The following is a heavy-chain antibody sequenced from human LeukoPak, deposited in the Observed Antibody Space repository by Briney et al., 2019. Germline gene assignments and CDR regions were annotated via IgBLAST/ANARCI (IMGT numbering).Heavy chain of an antibody. CDR3: VDSSWAY. CDR1: GFTFSSYS. V-gene: IGHV3-48*04. J-gene: IGHJ4*02. D-gene: IGHD6-13*01. CDR2: ISTSGSVA. Sequence: PGGSLRLSCAASGFTFSSYSMNWVRQAPGKGLEWVSYISTSGSVAYYADSVKGRFTISRDNAKNSLYLQMNSLRAEGTAVYFCVDSSWAYWGQGTLVTVSS.